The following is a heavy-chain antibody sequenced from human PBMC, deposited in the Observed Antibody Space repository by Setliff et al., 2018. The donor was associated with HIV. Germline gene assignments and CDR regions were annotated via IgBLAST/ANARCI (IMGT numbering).Heavy chain of an antibody. Sequence: KPSETLSLTCTVSGGSITSGNYFWSWIRQPAGKGLEWIGHMYTDGSTNYNPSFKSRVTISADTSKNQFSLKLSSVTAADTAVYYCARASYFNFWGVPGGFDYWGQGTLVTVSS. CDR3: ARASYFNFWGVPGGFDY. V-gene: IGHV4-61*09. D-gene: IGHD3-3*01. J-gene: IGHJ4*02. CDR1: GGSITSGNYF. CDR2: MYTDGST.